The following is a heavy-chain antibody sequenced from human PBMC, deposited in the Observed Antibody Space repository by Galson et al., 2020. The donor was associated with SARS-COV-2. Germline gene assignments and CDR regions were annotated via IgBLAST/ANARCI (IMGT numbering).Heavy chain of an antibody. CDR1: GGTFRSYP. Sequence: ASVKVSCKASGGTFRSYPISWVRPAPGQGLAWMGGIIPIFGTANSPQTFQGRVTITTDESTSTAYMEVSSLRSEDTAVYYCARAGWGGSYGGGYYYYYMDVWGKGTTVTVSS. CDR2: IIPIFGTA. CDR3: ARAGWGGSYGGGYYYYYMDV. D-gene: IGHD1-26*01. J-gene: IGHJ6*03. V-gene: IGHV1-69*05.